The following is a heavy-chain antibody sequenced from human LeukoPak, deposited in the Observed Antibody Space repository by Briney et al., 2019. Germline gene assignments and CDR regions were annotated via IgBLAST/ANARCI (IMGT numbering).Heavy chain of an antibody. CDR1: GFTFSSYA. V-gene: IGHV4-34*01. CDR3: ARGPPIVVVPAAISPYYFDY. D-gene: IGHD2-2*02. Sequence: PGGSLRLSCAASGFTFSSYAMSWVRQAPGKGLEWIGEINHSGSTNYNPSLKSRVTISVDTSKNQFSLKLSSVTAADTAVYYCARGPPIVVVPAAISPYYFDYWGQGTLVTVSS. CDR2: INHSGST. J-gene: IGHJ4*02.